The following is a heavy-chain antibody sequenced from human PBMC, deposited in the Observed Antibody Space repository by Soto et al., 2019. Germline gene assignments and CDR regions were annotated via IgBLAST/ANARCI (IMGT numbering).Heavy chain of an antibody. CDR1: GFTFYTYW. J-gene: IGHJ4*02. CDR2: XXXXGSEX. CDR3: XXXXGXW. V-gene: IGHV3-7*01. Sequence: EVQLVESGGGLVQPGGSLRLSCGASGFTFYTYWMNWVRQAPGMGLEWVANXXXXGSEXYYVDSVKGRFTISRDNTKXXXXXXXXXXXXXXXXXXXXXXXXGXWWGPGTLVTVSS.